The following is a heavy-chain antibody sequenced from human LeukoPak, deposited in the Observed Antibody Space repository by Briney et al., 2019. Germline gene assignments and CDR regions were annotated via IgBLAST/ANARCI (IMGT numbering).Heavy chain of an antibody. J-gene: IGHJ6*02. CDR3: AKDGAELLWFGELLPKTYYYYYGMDV. Sequence: GGSLRLSCAASGFTFDDYAMHWARQAPGKGLEWVSLISGDGGSTYYADSVKGRFTISRDNSKNSLYLQMNSLRTEDTALYYCAKDGAELLWFGELLPKTYYYYYGMDVWGQGTTVTVSS. CDR1: GFTFDDYA. CDR2: ISGDGGST. D-gene: IGHD3-10*01. V-gene: IGHV3-43*02.